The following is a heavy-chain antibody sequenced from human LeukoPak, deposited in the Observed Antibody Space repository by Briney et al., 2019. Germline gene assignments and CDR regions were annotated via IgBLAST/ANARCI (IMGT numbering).Heavy chain of an antibody. CDR2: IYPGDSDT. CDR3: ARCIAAAWDYYYGMDV. V-gene: IGHV5-51*01. D-gene: IGHD6-13*01. CDR1: GYSFTSYW. Sequence: GESLKISCKGSGYSFTSYWIGWVRQMPGKGLEWMGIIYPGDSDTRYSPSSQGQVTISADKSISTAYLQWSSLKASDTAMYYCARCIAAAWDYYYGMDVWGQGTTVTVSS. J-gene: IGHJ6*02.